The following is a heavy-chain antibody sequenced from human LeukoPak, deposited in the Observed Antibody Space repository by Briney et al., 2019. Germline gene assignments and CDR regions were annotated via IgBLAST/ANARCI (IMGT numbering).Heavy chain of an antibody. Sequence: GASVKVSCKASGYTFTSYYMHWVRQAPGQGLEWMGWINPNSGGTNYAQKFQGRVTMTRDTSISTAYMELSRLRSDDTAVYYCARSITYYYDSSGKYYFDYWGQGTLVTVSS. J-gene: IGHJ4*02. CDR3: ARSITYYYDSSGKYYFDY. CDR1: GYTFTSYY. V-gene: IGHV1-2*02. D-gene: IGHD3-22*01. CDR2: INPNSGGT.